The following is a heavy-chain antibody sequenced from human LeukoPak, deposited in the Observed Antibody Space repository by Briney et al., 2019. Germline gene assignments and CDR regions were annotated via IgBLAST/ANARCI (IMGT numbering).Heavy chain of an antibody. V-gene: IGHV3-30*04. CDR2: ISYDGSNK. D-gene: IGHD4-17*01. CDR3: ARDQGNGLDYYYYGMDV. J-gene: IGHJ6*04. Sequence: GGSLRLSCAASRFTFSSYAMHWVRQAPGKGLEWVAVISYDGSNKYYADSVKGRFTISRDNSKNTLYLQMNSLRAEDTAVYYCARDQGNGLDYYYYGMDVWGKGTTVTVSS. CDR1: RFTFSSYA.